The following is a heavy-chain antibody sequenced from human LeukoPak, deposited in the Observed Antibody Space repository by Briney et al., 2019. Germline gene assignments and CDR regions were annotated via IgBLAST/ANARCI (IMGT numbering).Heavy chain of an antibody. Sequence: GGSLRLSCAASGFTFSRYWMHWVRQAPGKGLEWVSAIVGSGGTTYYADAVKGRFTISRDNSKNTLYLQMNTLRAEDTAVYYCAKVWTTVKATDNWGQGTLVTVSS. CDR3: AKVWTTVKATDN. J-gene: IGHJ4*02. V-gene: IGHV3-23*01. CDR2: IVGSGGTT. CDR1: GFTFSRYW. D-gene: IGHD4-4*01.